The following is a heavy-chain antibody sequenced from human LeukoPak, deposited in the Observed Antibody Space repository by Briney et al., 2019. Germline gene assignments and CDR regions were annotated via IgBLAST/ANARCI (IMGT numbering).Heavy chain of an antibody. V-gene: IGHV3-15*07. CDR3: TTRTTTTIY. J-gene: IGHJ4*02. D-gene: IGHD1-7*01. CDR2: IASNTDGGTT. CDR1: GFTFSNAW. Sequence: GGSLRLSCAASGFTFSNAWMNWVRQAPGKGLEWVGRIASNTDGGTTDYAAPVKGRFTISRDDSKNALYLQMNSLKTEDTALYYCTTRTTTTIYWGQGTLVTVSS.